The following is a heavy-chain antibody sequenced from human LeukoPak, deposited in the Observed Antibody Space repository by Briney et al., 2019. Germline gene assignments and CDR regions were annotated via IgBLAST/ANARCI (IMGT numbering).Heavy chain of an antibody. D-gene: IGHD3-22*01. CDR3: AREGYHDSSGIHY. CDR2: ISSSSSTI. Sequence: GGSLRLSCAASGFTFSSYSMNWVRQAPGKGLEWVSYISSSSSTIYYAASVKGRFTISRDNAKNSLYLQMNSVRDEDTAVYYCAREGYHDSSGIHYWGQGPLVTVSS. V-gene: IGHV3-48*02. CDR1: GFTFSSYS. J-gene: IGHJ4*02.